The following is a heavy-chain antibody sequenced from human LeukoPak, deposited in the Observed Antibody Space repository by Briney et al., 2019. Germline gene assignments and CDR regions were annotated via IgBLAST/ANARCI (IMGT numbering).Heavy chain of an antibody. V-gene: IGHV3-15*01. CDR2: IKSKADGGTT. CDR3: TTDYGANSGGH. J-gene: IGHJ4*02. CDR1: GFTFGNAW. D-gene: IGHD4-23*01. Sequence: GGSLRLSCTASGFTFGNAWMSWVRQAPGKGLEWVGRIKSKADGGTTDYAAPVKGRFTISRDDSKNTLYVQMNSLKSEDTAVYYCTTDYGANSGGHWGQGTLVTVSS.